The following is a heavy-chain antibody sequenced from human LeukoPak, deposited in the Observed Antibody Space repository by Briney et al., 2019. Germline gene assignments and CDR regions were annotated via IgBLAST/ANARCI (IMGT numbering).Heavy chain of an antibody. CDR2: ITASGTYT. V-gene: IGHV3-23*01. J-gene: IGHJ4*02. D-gene: IGHD4-11*01. CDR3: ATDRVHPSNEPTNFHS. Sequence: GSLRLSCVASGFTFDSYGMSWVRQAPGKGLEWVSYITASGTYTRYADSVKGRFTISRDNSKNTLYLQMNSLRAGDTALYFCATDRVHPSNEPTNFHSWGQGTLVTVSS. CDR1: GFTFDSYG.